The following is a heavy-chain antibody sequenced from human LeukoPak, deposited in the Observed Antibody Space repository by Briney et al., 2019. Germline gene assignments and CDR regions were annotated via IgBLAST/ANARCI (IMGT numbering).Heavy chain of an antibody. CDR3: ARDHPFDWLSHYYFDY. CDR1: GFTFDDYS. D-gene: IGHD3-9*01. CDR2: ISSSSSYI. J-gene: IGHJ4*02. Sequence: GGSLRLSCAASGFTFDDYSMNWVRQAPGKGLEWVSSISSSSSYIYYADSVKGRFTISRDNAKNSLYLQMNSLRAEDTAVYYCARDHPFDWLSHYYFDYWGQGTLVTVSS. V-gene: IGHV3-21*01.